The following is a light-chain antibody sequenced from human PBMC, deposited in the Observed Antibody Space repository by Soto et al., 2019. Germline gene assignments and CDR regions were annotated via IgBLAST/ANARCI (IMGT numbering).Light chain of an antibody. Sequence: DIQMTQSPSTLSASVGDRATITCRASQSISSSLAWYQQKPGKAPKLLIFKASNLESGVPSRFSGSGSGTEFTLTISSLQPDDFATYYCQQYDSYSYTFGQGTK. CDR2: KAS. CDR1: QSISSS. CDR3: QQYDSYSYT. J-gene: IGKJ2*01. V-gene: IGKV1-5*03.